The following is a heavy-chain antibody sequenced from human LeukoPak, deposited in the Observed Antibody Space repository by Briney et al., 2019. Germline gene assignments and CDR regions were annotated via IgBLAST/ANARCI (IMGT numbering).Heavy chain of an antibody. Sequence: PGRSVRLSCAASGFSFSDHGMHWVGQAPGKGLEWVAVMSYDGSNKDYADSVKGRSTISRDNSKNTLYLQMNSLRAEDTAVYYCAKGRYYDSRAYYSVDYFDYRGAGDPGTVSS. CDR3: AKGRYYDSRAYYSVDYFDY. V-gene: IGHV3-30*18. J-gene: IGHJ4*02. CDR1: GFSFSDHG. D-gene: IGHD3-22*01. CDR2: MSYDGSNK.